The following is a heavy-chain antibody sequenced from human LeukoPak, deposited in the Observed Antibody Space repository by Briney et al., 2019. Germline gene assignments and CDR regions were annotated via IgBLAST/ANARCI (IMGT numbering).Heavy chain of an antibody. CDR2: IYYTGST. J-gene: IGHJ4*02. V-gene: IGHV4-31*03. D-gene: IGHD3-16*01. CDR3: ARDQNGYTYFDY. Sequence: PSETLSLTCTVAGGSISSGGYYWSWIRQHPGKGLEWIGYIYYTGSTYYNPSLKSRVTISVDTSNNQFSLKLNSVTAADTAVYYCARDQNGYTYFDYWGQGTLVTVSS. CDR1: GGSISSGGYY.